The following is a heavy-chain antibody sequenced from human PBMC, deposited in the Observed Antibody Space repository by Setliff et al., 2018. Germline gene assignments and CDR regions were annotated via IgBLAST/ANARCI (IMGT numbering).Heavy chain of an antibody. V-gene: IGHV4-38-2*01. D-gene: IGHD1-1*01. CDR2: IHLSGST. CDR3: GRVGNWNFFDF. J-gene: IGHJ4*02. CDR1: GYSISNIYY. Sequence: SETLSLTCAVSGYSISNIYYWGWIRQPPGKGLEWIATIHLSGSTNYNPSLKSRATISVDTSKNQFSLKVSSVTAADTAVYYCGRVGNWNFFDFWGQGTLVTVSS.